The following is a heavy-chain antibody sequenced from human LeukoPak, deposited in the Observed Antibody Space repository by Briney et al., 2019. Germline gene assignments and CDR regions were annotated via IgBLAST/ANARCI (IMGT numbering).Heavy chain of an antibody. CDR3: ARYSSGSSDWFDP. J-gene: IGHJ5*02. V-gene: IGHV3-23*01. CDR2: ISGSSGST. D-gene: IGHD6-19*01. Sequence: GGSLRLSCAASGFTFASYVMSWVRQAPGKGLEWVSAISGSSGSTYYADSVKGRFTISRDNSKNTLYLQMNSLRAEDTAVYYCARYSSGSSDWFDPWGQGTLVTVSS. CDR1: GFTFASYV.